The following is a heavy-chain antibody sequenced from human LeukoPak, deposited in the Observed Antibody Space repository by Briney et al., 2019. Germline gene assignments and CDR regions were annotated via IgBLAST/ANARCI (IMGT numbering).Heavy chain of an antibody. CDR2: IYYSGST. V-gene: IGHV4-39*01. CDR1: GGSISSSSYY. Sequence: SETLSPTCTVSGGSISSSSYYWGWIRQPPGKGLEWIGSIYYSGSTYYNPSLKSRVTISVDTSKNQFSLKLSSVTAADTAVYYCARHRRGYSGGGYYQRSFDYWGQGTLVTVSS. CDR3: ARHRRGYSGGGYYQRSFDY. J-gene: IGHJ4*02. D-gene: IGHD5-12*01.